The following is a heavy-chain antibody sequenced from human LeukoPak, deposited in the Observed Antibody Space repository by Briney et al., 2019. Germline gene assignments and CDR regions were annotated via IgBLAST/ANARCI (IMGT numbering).Heavy chain of an antibody. CDR3: AREAVTYFDY. D-gene: IGHD4-17*01. V-gene: IGHV4-61*01. J-gene: IGHJ4*02. Sequence: SETLSLTCTVSGYSISSGNYWSWIRQPPGKGLEWIGYIYYSGSTNYNPSLKSRVTISVDTSKNQFSLKLSSVTAADTAVYYCAREAVTYFDYWGQGTLVTVSS. CDR1: GYSISSGNY. CDR2: IYYSGST.